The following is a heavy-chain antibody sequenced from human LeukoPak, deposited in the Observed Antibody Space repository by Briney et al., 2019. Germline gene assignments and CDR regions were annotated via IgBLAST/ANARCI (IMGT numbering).Heavy chain of an antibody. CDR3: ARVRYFDWLLYGGYYFDY. CDR1: GGSISSYY. Sequence: PSETLSLTCTVSGGSISSYYWSWIRQPAGKGLEWIGRIYTSGSTNYNPSLKSRVTMSVDTSKNQFSLKLSSVTAADTAVYYCARVRYFDWLLYGGYYFDYWGQGTLVTVSS. D-gene: IGHD3-9*01. CDR2: IYTSGST. J-gene: IGHJ4*02. V-gene: IGHV4-4*07.